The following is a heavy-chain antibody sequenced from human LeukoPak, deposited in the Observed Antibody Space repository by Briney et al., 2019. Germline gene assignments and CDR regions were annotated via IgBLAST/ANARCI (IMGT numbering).Heavy chain of an antibody. Sequence: GGSLRLSCAASGFTFSSYAMHWVRQAPGKGLEWVAVISYDGSNKYYADSVKGRFTISRDNSKNTLYLQMNSLRAEDTAVYYCARDWPSGRDGYNYVYFQHWGQGTLVTVSS. CDR2: ISYDGSNK. CDR3: ARDWPSGRDGYNYVYFQH. CDR1: GFTFSSYA. V-gene: IGHV3-30*14. J-gene: IGHJ1*01. D-gene: IGHD5-24*01.